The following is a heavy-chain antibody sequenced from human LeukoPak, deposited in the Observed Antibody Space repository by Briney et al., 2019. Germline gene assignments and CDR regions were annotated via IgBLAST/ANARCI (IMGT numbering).Heavy chain of an antibody. CDR1: GGSISSSIYY. CDR2: IYYSGST. D-gene: IGHD3-10*01. J-gene: IGHJ4*02. V-gene: IGHV4-39*07. Sequence: PSETLSLTCTVSGGSISSSIYYWGWLRQPPGKGLEWIGSIYYSGSTYYRSSLKSRVTMSIDTSKDQCSLKLSSVTAADTAVYYCARDPTLRITMVRGVIEWGQGTLVTVSS. CDR3: ARDPTLRITMVRGVIE.